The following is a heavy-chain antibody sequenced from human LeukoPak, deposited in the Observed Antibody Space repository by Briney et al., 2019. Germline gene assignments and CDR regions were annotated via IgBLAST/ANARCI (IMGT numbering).Heavy chain of an antibody. CDR3: AKDRIVVSYYFDY. CDR2: ISGSGGST. D-gene: IGHD3-22*01. V-gene: IGHV3-23*01. CDR1: GFTFSSYT. J-gene: IGHJ4*02. Sequence: GGSLRLPCAASGFTFSSYTMSWVRQAPGKGLEWVSAISGSGGSTYYADSVKGRFTISRDNSKNTLYLQMNSLRAEDTAVYYCAKDRIVVSYYFDYWGQGTLVTVSS.